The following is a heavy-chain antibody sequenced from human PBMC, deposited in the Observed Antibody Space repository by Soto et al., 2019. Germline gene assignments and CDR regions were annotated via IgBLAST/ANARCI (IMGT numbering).Heavy chain of an antibody. CDR1: GGTFSSYA. CDR2: IIPIFGTA. V-gene: IGHV1-69*13. Sequence: SVKVSCKASGGTFSSYAISWVRQAPGQGLEWMGGIIPIFGTANYAQKFQGRVTITADESTSTAYMELSSLRSEDTAVYYCARDRSEVAATRVYYYYGVDVWGQGTTVTVSS. CDR3: ARDRSEVAATRVYYYYGVDV. D-gene: IGHD2-15*01. J-gene: IGHJ6*02.